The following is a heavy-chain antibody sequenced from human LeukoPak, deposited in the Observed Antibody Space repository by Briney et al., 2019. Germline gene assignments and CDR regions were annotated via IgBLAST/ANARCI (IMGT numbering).Heavy chain of an antibody. Sequence: GASVKVSCKASGYTFTSYYMHWVRQAPGQGLEWMGIINPSGGSTSYAQKFQGRVTITTDESTSTAYMELSSLRSEDTAVYYCAGVVDFLGTPLRYFDYWGQGTLVTVSS. V-gene: IGHV1-46*01. CDR1: GYTFTSYY. CDR3: AGVVDFLGTPLRYFDY. D-gene: IGHD1-1*01. CDR2: INPSGGST. J-gene: IGHJ4*02.